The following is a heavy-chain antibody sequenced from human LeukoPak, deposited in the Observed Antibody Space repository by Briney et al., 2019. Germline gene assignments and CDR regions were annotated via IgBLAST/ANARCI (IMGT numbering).Heavy chain of an antibody. CDR1: GFTFSSYS. J-gene: IGHJ4*02. Sequence: GGSLRLSCAASGFTFSSYSMNWVRQAPGKGLEWVSAISGSGGSTYYADSVKGRFTISRDNSKNTLYLQMNSLRAEDTAVYYCANWGTRRPFDYWGQGTLVTVSS. V-gene: IGHV3-23*01. CDR2: ISGSGGST. CDR3: ANWGTRRPFDY. D-gene: IGHD7-27*01.